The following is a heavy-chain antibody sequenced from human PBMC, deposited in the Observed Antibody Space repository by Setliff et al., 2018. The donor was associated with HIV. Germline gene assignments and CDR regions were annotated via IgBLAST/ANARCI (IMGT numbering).Heavy chain of an antibody. D-gene: IGHD2-2*01. V-gene: IGHV4-34*01. CDR2: INHSGST. CDR3: AKVAVTGYCSTTSCQNWFDP. Sequence: SETLSLTCAVYGGSFSGYYWSWVRQPPGKGLEWIGEINHSGSTNYNPSLKSRVTISLDTSKNQFSLRLISVTAADTAVYYCAKVAVTGYCSTTSCQNWFDPWGQGTLVTVSS. J-gene: IGHJ5*02. CDR1: GGSFSGYY.